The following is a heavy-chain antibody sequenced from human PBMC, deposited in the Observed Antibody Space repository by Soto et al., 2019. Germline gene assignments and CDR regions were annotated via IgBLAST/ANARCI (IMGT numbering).Heavy chain of an antibody. CDR2: ISGGGITT. Sequence: DVQLLESGGDLVQPGGSLKLSCATSGLTFSTYGMNWVRQAPGKGLEWVAGISGGGITTYYADSVKGRFSISRDNSKNTLFLEMNSLRVEDTALYYCAKEGTTVGCFFDHWGRGTLVTVSS. J-gene: IGHJ4*01. D-gene: IGHD4-17*01. V-gene: IGHV3-23*01. CDR1: GLTFSTYG. CDR3: AKEGTTVGCFFDH.